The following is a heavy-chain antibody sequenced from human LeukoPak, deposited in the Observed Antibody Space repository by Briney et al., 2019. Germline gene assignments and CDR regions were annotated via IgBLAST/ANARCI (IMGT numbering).Heavy chain of an antibody. Sequence: GGSLRLSCAASKFPSTRYWMAWVRQAPGKGLEWVANIRQDDGENYYVPSVKGRFSISRDTAKASVYLQMDSLRAEDTAVYYCARDGRPYCGGDCYDFDYWGQGTLVTVSS. CDR2: IRQDDGEN. V-gene: IGHV3-7*03. CDR1: KFPSTRYW. J-gene: IGHJ4*02. D-gene: IGHD2-21*02. CDR3: ARDGRPYCGGDCYDFDY.